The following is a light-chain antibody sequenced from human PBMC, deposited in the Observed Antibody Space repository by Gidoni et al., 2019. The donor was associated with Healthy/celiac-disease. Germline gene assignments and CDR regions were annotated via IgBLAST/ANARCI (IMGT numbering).Light chain of an antibody. CDR2: AAS. CDR3: QQLNSYPLT. CDR1: QGISSY. V-gene: IGKV1-9*01. Sequence: DIQLTQSPSFLSASVGDRVTITFRASQGISSYLAWYQQKPGKAPKLLIYAASTLQSGVPSRFSGSGSGTEFTLTISRLQPEDFANYYCQQLNSYPLTFGGGTKVEIK. J-gene: IGKJ4*01.